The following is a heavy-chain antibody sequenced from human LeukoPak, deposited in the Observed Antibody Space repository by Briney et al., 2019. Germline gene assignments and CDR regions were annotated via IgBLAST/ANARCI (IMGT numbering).Heavy chain of an antibody. CDR3: AKDSYSEGDF. D-gene: IGHD5-12*01. J-gene: IGHJ4*02. Sequence: GGSLRLSCAASGFTFSYHWMTWVRQAPGKGLEWVANIKNDGAVKNYVDSVKGRFTISRDNAKNSLYLQMNSLRAEDTAVYYCAKDSYSEGDFWGQGVLVTVSS. CDR1: GFTFSYHW. V-gene: IGHV3-7*01. CDR2: IKNDGAVK.